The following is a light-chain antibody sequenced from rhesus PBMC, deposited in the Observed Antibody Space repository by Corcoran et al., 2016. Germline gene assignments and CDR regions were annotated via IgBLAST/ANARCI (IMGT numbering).Light chain of an antibody. V-gene: IGKV1-28*03. CDR1: QGISSY. CDR3: LQHSSCPLT. J-gene: IGKJ4*01. Sequence: DIQMTQSPSSLSASIGVTVTITCRASQGISSYLTWFQQKPGKAPTLLIHDASDLESWVPSRLSGGGSGTDFTLTSRSLQAEDFAVYYCLQHSSCPLTFGGGTKV. CDR2: DAS.